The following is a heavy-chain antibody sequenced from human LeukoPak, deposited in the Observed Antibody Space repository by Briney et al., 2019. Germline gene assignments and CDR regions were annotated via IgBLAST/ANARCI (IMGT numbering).Heavy chain of an antibody. Sequence: QAGGSLRLSCAASGFTFSSYWMHWVRQAPGKGLVWVSRINSDGSTTTYADSVKGRFTTSRDNAKNTLYVQMNSLRTEDTAVYYCVSFGSGRPYWGQGTLVTVSS. CDR1: GFTFSSYW. J-gene: IGHJ4*02. CDR3: VSFGSGRPY. CDR2: INSDGSTT. V-gene: IGHV3-74*01. D-gene: IGHD3-10*01.